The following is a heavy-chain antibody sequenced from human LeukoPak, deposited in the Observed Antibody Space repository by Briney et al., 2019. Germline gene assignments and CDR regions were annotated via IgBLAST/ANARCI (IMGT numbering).Heavy chain of an antibody. CDR3: ARGIVATITGGFDY. D-gene: IGHD5-12*01. CDR2: ISSSGTTI. J-gene: IGHJ4*02. CDR1: GFTFRTSG. Sequence: GGSLRLSCAASGFTFRTSGMNWVRQAPGKGLEWVSYISSSGTTISYAQSVKGRFTITRDNAQNSLTLQMNSLRAEDTALYYCARGIVATITGGFDYWGQGTLVTVSS. V-gene: IGHV3-48*01.